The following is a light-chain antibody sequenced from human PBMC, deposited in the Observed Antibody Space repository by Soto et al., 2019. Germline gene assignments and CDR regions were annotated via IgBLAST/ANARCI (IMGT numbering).Light chain of an antibody. CDR3: QQSGGSPPGIT. CDR1: QSVSSRS. J-gene: IGKJ5*01. CDR2: AAS. V-gene: IGKV3-20*01. Sequence: EVVLTQSPGTLSLSPGERATLSCRASQSVSSRSLAWYQQKPGQAPRLLIYAASSRATGIPDRFSGSESGTDFTLTISRLEPEDFAVFYCQQSGGSPPGITFGQGTRLEI.